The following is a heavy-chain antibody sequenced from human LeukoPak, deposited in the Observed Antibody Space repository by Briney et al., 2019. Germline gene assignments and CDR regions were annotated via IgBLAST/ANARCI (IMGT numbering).Heavy chain of an antibody. V-gene: IGHV1-2*02. CDR2: INPKSGGT. Sequence: ASVKVSCKASGYTFTGYYMHWVRQAPGQGLDGMGWINPKSGGTNYAQKFQGRVTMTRDTSISTAYMELSKLRSDDTAVYYCARASYYDFWSGYFFDYWGRGTLVTVSS. CDR1: GYTFTGYY. J-gene: IGHJ4*02. CDR3: ARASYYDFWSGYFFDY. D-gene: IGHD3-3*01.